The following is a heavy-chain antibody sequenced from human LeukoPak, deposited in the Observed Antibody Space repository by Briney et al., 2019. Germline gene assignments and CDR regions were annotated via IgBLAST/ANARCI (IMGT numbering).Heavy chain of an antibody. V-gene: IGHV1-8*02. Sequence: GASVKVSCKASGYTFTSYGINWVRQATGQGLEWMGWMNPNSGNTGYAQKFQGRVTMTRNTSISTAYMELSSLRSEDTAVYYCARAGDSSGYDTYYGMDVWGQGTTVTVSS. CDR1: GYTFTSYG. D-gene: IGHD3-22*01. CDR2: MNPNSGNT. J-gene: IGHJ6*02. CDR3: ARAGDSSGYDTYYGMDV.